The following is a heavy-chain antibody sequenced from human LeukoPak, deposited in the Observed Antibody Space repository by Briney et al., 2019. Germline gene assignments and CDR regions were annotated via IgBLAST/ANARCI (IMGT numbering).Heavy chain of an antibody. J-gene: IGHJ4*02. CDR2: IKQDGSEK. CDR3: ARVQWELRGVGSYFDY. CDR1: GFTLSSYW. Sequence: PGGSLRLSCAASGFTLSSYWMNWVCQAPGKGLEWVANIKQDGSEKCYVDSVKGRFTISRDNAKNSLYLQMNSLRAEDTAVYYCARVQWELRGVGSYFDYWGQGTLVTVSS. V-gene: IGHV3-7*01. D-gene: IGHD1-26*01.